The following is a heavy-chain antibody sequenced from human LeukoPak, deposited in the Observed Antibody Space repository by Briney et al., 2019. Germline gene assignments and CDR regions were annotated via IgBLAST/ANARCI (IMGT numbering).Heavy chain of an antibody. V-gene: IGHV4-59*08. D-gene: IGHD5-18*01. Sequence: SEALSLTCTVSGDSINSYYWSWIRQPPGKGLEWIGYIYYSGSTKYNPSIKSRVTISVDTSKNQFSLKLSSVTTADTAVYYCARSLRGYRFATDYWGQGTLVTVSS. CDR1: GDSINSYY. CDR3: ARSLRGYRFATDY. CDR2: IYYSGST. J-gene: IGHJ4*02.